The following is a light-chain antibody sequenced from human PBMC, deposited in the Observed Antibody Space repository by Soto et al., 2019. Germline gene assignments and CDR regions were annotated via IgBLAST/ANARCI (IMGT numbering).Light chain of an antibody. CDR1: QTISGY. CDR3: QQYNNWPIT. J-gene: IGKJ5*01. V-gene: IGKV1-39*01. Sequence: DIQMTQSPPTLSSSVGDIVTITCRARQTISGYLNWYQQKPGKAPELLIYAASYLGNGVPSRFSGSGSGTDFTLTNSSLQPEDFATYYCQQYNNWPITFGQGTRLEIK. CDR2: AAS.